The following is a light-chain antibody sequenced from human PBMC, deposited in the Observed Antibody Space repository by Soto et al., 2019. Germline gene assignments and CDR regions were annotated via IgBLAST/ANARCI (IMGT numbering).Light chain of an antibody. Sequence: EIVMTQSPAILSVSPGERATLACRASQTVDSNLAWYQQTPGQAPRLRIPGASTRATGVSARFSGSGSGTEFTLAISSLQSEDFAVYYCQQYHNWAPQYTFGQGTKLQIK. CDR3: QQYHNWAPQYT. V-gene: IGKV3-15*01. J-gene: IGKJ2*01. CDR1: QTVDSN. CDR2: GAS.